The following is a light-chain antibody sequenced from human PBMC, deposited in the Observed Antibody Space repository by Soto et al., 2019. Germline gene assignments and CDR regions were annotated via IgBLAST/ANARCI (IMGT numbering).Light chain of an antibody. CDR2: EVS. CDR1: QTILHSVGNTY. CDR3: MRSVQPPIT. Sequence: DLVLTQTPLSLSVTPGQPASISCESSQTILHSVGNTYLYWYLQKAGQPPQLLIYEVSKRFSGVPDRFSGSGSGTDFTQKISRVEAEDVRVYYCMRSVQPPITFGQGTRLEIK. J-gene: IGKJ5*01. V-gene: IGKV2D-29*01.